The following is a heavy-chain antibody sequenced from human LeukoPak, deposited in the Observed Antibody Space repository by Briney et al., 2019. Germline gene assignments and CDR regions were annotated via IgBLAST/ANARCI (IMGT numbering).Heavy chain of an antibody. CDR3: ARAGNYVD. Sequence: SETLSLTCTVSSDSISSNSYYWGWIRQPPGKGLEWIGSIYYSGSTYYNPSLKSRVTISVDTSKNQFSLKLASVTAADTAVYYCARAGNYVDWGQGTLVTVSS. J-gene: IGHJ4*02. D-gene: IGHD1-7*01. CDR2: IYYSGST. V-gene: IGHV4-39*07. CDR1: SDSISSNSYY.